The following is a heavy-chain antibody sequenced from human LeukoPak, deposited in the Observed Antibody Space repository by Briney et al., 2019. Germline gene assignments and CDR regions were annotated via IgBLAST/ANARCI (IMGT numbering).Heavy chain of an antibody. CDR1: GYTFISYN. Sequence: EASVKVSCKASGYTFISYNINWVRQATGQGLEWMGWLNPRSGIQKFQGRLTITRDTSTDTVYMDLSSLTAEDTAAYYCVRGIPLGYCTYGVCYPPYYFDFWGQGTLVTASS. J-gene: IGHJ4*02. CDR2: LNPRSG. CDR3: VRGIPLGYCTYGVCYPPYYFDF. D-gene: IGHD2-8*01. V-gene: IGHV1-8*03.